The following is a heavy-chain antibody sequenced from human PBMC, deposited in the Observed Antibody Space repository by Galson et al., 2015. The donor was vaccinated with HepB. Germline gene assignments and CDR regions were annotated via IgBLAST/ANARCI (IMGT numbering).Heavy chain of an antibody. J-gene: IGHJ4*02. CDR1: GYTFTSYA. CDR3: ARGVDGYNHYYFDY. D-gene: IGHD5-24*01. Sequence: SVKVSCKASGYTFTSYAMHWVRQAPGQRLEWMGWINAGNGNTKYSQKFQGRVTITADKSTSTAYMELSSLRSEDTAVYYCARGVDGYNHYYFDYWGQGTLVTVSS. V-gene: IGHV1-3*01. CDR2: INAGNGNT.